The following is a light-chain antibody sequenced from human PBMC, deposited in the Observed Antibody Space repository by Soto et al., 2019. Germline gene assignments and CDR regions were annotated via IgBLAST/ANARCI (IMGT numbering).Light chain of an antibody. Sequence: EIVLTQSPATLSLSPGERATLSCRASESVTSSLAWYRQKPGQAPRLLIYHTSNRATGVPARFSGSGSGTDLTLPITRLEPEDFAVYSCQQRSHWPAFTFGPGTKVDIK. V-gene: IGKV3-11*01. CDR1: ESVTSS. CDR2: HTS. CDR3: QQRSHWPAFT. J-gene: IGKJ3*01.